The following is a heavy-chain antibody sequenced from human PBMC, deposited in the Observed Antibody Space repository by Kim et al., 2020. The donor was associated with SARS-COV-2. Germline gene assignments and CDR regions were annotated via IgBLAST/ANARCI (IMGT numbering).Heavy chain of an antibody. Sequence: GGSLRLSCAASGFTFSSYGMHWVRQAPGKGLEWVAVISYDGSNKYYADSVKGRFTISRDNSKNTLYLQMNSLRAEDTAVYYCAKEAPGIAAEDYYYYYGMDVWGQGTTVTVSS. D-gene: IGHD6-13*01. CDR2: ISYDGSNK. CDR3: AKEAPGIAAEDYYYYYGMDV. CDR1: GFTFSSYG. V-gene: IGHV3-30*18. J-gene: IGHJ6*02.